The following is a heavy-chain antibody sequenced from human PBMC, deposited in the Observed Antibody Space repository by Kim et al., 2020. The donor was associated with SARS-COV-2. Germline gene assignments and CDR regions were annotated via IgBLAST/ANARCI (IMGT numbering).Heavy chain of an antibody. CDR1: GFTFDDYA. V-gene: IGHV3-9*01. D-gene: IGHD6-19*01. Sequence: GGSLRLSCAASGFTFDDYAMHWVRQAPGKGLEWVSGISWNSGSIGYADSVKGRFTISRDNAKNSLYLQMNSLRAEDTALYYCAKLYLGSSGWPPGAFDIWGQGTMVTVSS. CDR2: ISWNSGSI. J-gene: IGHJ3*02. CDR3: AKLYLGSSGWPPGAFDI.